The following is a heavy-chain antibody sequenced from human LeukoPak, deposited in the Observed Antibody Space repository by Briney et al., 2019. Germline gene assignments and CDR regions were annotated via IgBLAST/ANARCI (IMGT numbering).Heavy chain of an antibody. Sequence: GGSLRLSCTASGFTFSSYSMHWVRQAPGKGLEWVSYINSPSTIIYYADSVQGRFTISRDNGRNSLFLQMNSLRAEDTAVYYCARGEFAWIQGSYGLNVWGQGTTVTVSS. V-gene: IGHV3-48*01. CDR3: ARGEFAWIQGSYGLNV. J-gene: IGHJ6*02. CDR2: INSPSTII. CDR1: GFTFSSYS. D-gene: IGHD5-18*01.